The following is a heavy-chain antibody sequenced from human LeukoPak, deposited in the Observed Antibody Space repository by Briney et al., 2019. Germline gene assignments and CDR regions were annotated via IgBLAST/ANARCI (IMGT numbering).Heavy chain of an antibody. J-gene: IGHJ4*02. V-gene: IGHV1-2*02. D-gene: IGHD6-13*01. CDR3: ARGRRVPQQLVGDY. Sequence: GASVKVSCKASGYTFTGDYMHWVRQAPGQGLEWMGWISPNSGGTNYAQKFQGRVTMTRGTSISTAYMELSRLRSDDTAVYYCARGRRVPQQLVGDYWGQGTLVTVSS. CDR1: GYTFTGDY. CDR2: ISPNSGGT.